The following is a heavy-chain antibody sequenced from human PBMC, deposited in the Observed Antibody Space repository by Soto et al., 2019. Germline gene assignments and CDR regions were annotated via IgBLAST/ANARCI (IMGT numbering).Heavy chain of an antibody. CDR1: GGSISGTTYS. Sequence: SETLSLTCAVSGGSISGTTYSWSWIRQPPGKGLEWIGEINDSGNTYYNPSLKSQFTISVDRSKNQFSLKLSSVTAADTAVYYCARTPRYYYDSSGYLKLPFDYWGQGTLVTVSS. V-gene: IGHV4-30-2*01. CDR3: ARTPRYYYDSSGYLKLPFDY. D-gene: IGHD3-22*01. J-gene: IGHJ4*02. CDR2: INDSGNT.